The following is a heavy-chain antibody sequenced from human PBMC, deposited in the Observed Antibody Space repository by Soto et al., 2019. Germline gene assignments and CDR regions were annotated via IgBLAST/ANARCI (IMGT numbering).Heavy chain of an antibody. D-gene: IGHD4-17*01. CDR3: AKRTVEWYFDL. V-gene: IGHV3-23*01. CDR1: GFTFSSYA. CDR2: ISGSGGST. J-gene: IGHJ2*01. Sequence: EVQLLESGGGLVQPGGSLRLSCAASGFTFSSYAMSWVRQAPGKGLEWVSAISGSGGSTYYEDAVKGRFTISRDNSKTTMYQQMNSLRAEDTAVYYCAKRTVEWYFDLWGRGTLVTVSS.